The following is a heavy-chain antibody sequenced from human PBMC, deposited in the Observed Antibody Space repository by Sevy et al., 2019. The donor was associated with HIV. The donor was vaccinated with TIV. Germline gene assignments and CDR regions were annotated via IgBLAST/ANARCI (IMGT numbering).Heavy chain of an antibody. D-gene: IGHD2-21*02. CDR1: GFSFIHEN. Sequence: GGSLRLSCVASGFSFIHENMNWVRQAPGKGLEWLSYISTSGSTIYRANSVKGRFTNSRDNAKNSRFLQMNSLGVEDTAIYYCVRDWDDKFSYGDSDPAVDCWGQGTLVTVSS. CDR3: VRDWDDKFSYGDSDPAVDC. V-gene: IGHV3-48*04. CDR2: ISTSGSTI. J-gene: IGHJ4*02.